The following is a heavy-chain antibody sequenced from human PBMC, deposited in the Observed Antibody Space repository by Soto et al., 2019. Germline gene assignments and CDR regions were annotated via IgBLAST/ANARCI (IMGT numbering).Heavy chain of an antibody. CDR1: GGSISSGGYY. V-gene: IGHV4-31*03. Sequence: SETLSLTCTVSGGSISSGGYYWSWIRQHPGKGLEWIGYIYYSGSTYYNPSLKSRVTISVDTSKNQFSLKLSSVTAADTAVYYCAIMTGGLSDRGSSSGPFDYWGQGTLVTVSS. D-gene: IGHD6-13*01. CDR3: AIMTGGLSDRGSSSGPFDY. CDR2: IYYSGST. J-gene: IGHJ4*02.